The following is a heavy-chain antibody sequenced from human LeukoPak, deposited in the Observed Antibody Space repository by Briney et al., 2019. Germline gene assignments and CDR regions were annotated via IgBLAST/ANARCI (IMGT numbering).Heavy chain of an antibody. CDR1: GYTFTSYG. Sequence: ASVKVSCKASGYTFTSYGISWVRQAPGQGLEWMGWISAYNGNTNYAQKLQGRVTMTTDTSTSTAYMELRSLRSDDTAVYYCARNAVKAYSGSYDFDYWGQGTLVIVSS. J-gene: IGHJ4*02. D-gene: IGHD1-26*01. V-gene: IGHV1-18*01. CDR3: ARNAVKAYSGSYDFDY. CDR2: ISAYNGNT.